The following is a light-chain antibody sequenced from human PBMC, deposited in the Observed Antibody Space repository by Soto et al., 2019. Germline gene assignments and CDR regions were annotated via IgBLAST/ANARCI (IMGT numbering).Light chain of an antibody. CDR3: QQYEKSPPET. CDR1: QSVSSS. Sequence: EIVLTQSPATLSLSPGERATLSCRASQSVSSSLAWYQQKFGQAPRLLIHTASTRAPGIPARFSGSGSGTLFTLTISSLQSEDFAVYYCQQYEKSPPETFGQGTKLEIQ. CDR2: TAS. V-gene: IGKV3-15*01. J-gene: IGKJ2*01.